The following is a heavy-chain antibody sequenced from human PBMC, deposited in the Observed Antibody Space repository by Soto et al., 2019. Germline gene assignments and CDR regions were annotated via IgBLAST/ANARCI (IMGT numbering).Heavy chain of an antibody. J-gene: IGHJ3*01. V-gene: IGHV1-69*01. Sequence: QVQLVQSGPELKKPGSSVKVSCKAPGDTFNSYGISWVRQAPGQGLEWMGGIVPMFGTTNLALKFEDRVTITADELTTTVYMEIRGLTSDDTAVYYCARDLADVHLWYAFDVWGHGTRVTVSS. CDR1: GDTFNSYG. CDR3: ARDLADVHLWYAFDV. D-gene: IGHD6-13*01. CDR2: IVPMFGTT.